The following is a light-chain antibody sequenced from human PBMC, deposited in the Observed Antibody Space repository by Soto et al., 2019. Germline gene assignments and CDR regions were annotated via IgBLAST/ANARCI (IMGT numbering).Light chain of an antibody. CDR1: QSVSHN. CDR2: GAS. V-gene: IGKV3-15*01. Sequence: ELVLTQSHGTLSLSPGERATLSCRASQSVSHNYVAWYQQKPGQAPRLRIDGASTRATGIPARVSGRGSGTEFTLIISSLQSEDSAVYYGQQYNSWLWTFGQGAKVEIK. J-gene: IGKJ1*01. CDR3: QQYNSWLWT.